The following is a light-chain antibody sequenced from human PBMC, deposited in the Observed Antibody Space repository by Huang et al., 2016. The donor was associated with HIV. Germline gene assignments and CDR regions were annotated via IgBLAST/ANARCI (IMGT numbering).Light chain of an antibody. CDR1: QTVFHNSNQEHY. CDR3: QQYFTTPWT. CDR2: WAS. J-gene: IGKJ1*01. V-gene: IGKV4-1*01. Sequence: DIVMTQSPDLLAVSLGERATINCRSNQTVFHNSNQEHYVAGFHQKPRQPPKRLIYWASIRASGVPDRFSGGGSGTDFTLTISNLQAADVAVYYCQQYFTTPWTFGQGTKVEIK.